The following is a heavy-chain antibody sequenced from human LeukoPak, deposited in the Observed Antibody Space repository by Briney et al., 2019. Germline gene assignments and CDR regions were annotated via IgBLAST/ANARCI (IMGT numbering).Heavy chain of an antibody. J-gene: IGHJ4*02. V-gene: IGHV3-64D*06. D-gene: IGHD1-1*01. CDR2: ITNNGGTT. Sequence: PPGGSLRLSCSASGFTFSKNAMHWVRQAPGKGLEYVSAITNNGGTTYYADSVKGRFTISRDNSKNTLFLQMSSLRAEDTAVYYCVKAYNWNVYSSGDYWGQGTLVTVSS. CDR3: VKAYNWNVYSSGDY. CDR1: GFTFSKNA.